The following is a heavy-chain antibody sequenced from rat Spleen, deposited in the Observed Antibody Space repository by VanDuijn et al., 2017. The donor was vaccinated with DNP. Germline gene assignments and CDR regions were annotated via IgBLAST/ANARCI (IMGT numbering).Heavy chain of an antibody. D-gene: IGHD1-11*01. CDR2: IINTGDST. Sequence: EVQLVESGGGSVQPGRSMKLSCAASGFTFSSFPMAWVRQAPTKGLDWVATIINTGDSTYYRDSVRGRFTISRDNAKSTLYLQMDSLRSEDTATYYCTTDFERGYWGQGVMVTVSS. J-gene: IGHJ2*01. CDR1: GFTFSSFP. CDR3: TTDFERGY. V-gene: IGHV5-46*01.